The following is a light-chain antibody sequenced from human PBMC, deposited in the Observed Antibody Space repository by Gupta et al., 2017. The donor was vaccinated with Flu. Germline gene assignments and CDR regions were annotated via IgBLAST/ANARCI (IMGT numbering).Light chain of an antibody. Sequence: QSPLTQPPSASGSAGQSVTISCTGTSSDIGGYNYVSWYQHHPGKAPKLIIFEVTKRPSGVPDRFSGSKSGNTASLTVSGLQPEDEADYFCSSYAGSNNLIVFGSGTTVTVL. CDR3: SSYAGSNNLIV. J-gene: IGLJ1*01. CDR1: SSDIGGYNY. CDR2: EVT. V-gene: IGLV2-8*01.